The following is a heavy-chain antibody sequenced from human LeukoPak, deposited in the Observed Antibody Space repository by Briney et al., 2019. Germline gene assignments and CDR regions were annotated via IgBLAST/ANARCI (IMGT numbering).Heavy chain of an antibody. CDR3: SGEDTEYSSSGLGV. CDR1: RFTFSSYA. D-gene: IGHD6-6*01. J-gene: IGHJ6*04. V-gene: IGHV3-30-3*01. CDR2: ISYDGSNK. Sequence: GGSLRLSCAASRFTFSSYAMHWVRQAPGKGLEWVAVISYDGSNKYYADSVKGRFTISRDNSKNTLYLQMNSLRVEDTAVYYCSGEDTEYSSSGLGVWGKGTTVTVSS.